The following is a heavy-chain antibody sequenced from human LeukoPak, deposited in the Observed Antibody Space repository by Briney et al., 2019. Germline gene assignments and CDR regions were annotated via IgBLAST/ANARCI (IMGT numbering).Heavy chain of an antibody. V-gene: IGHV3-48*04. CDR3: ARDSPDIVVVPAATHGPYYFDY. Sequence: GGSLRLSWAASGFTFSSYSMNWVRQAPGKGLEGVAYISSSSSPIYYADSVKGRFTTSRDNAKNSLYLQMNSLRAEDTAVYYCARDSPDIVVVPAATHGPYYFDYWGQGTLVTVSS. CDR1: GFTFSSYS. CDR2: ISSSSSPI. J-gene: IGHJ4*02. D-gene: IGHD2-2*01.